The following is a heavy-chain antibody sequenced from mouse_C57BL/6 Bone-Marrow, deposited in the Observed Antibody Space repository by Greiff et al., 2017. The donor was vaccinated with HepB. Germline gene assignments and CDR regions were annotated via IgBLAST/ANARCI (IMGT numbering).Heavy chain of an antibody. CDR2: IYPGSGRT. CDR3: ARSGITTVVAHDY. J-gene: IGHJ2*01. CDR1: GYTFTSYW. V-gene: IGHV1-55*01. D-gene: IGHD1-1*01. Sequence: VQLQQPGAELVKPGASVKMSCKASGYTFTSYWITWVKQRPGQGLEWIGDIYPGSGRTNYNEKFKSKATLTVDTSSSTAYMQLSSLTSEDSAVYYCARSGITTVVAHDYWGQGTTLTVSS.